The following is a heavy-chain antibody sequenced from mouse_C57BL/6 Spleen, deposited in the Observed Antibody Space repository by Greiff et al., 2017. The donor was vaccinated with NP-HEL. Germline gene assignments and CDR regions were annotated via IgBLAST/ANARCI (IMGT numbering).Heavy chain of an antibody. D-gene: IGHD6-1*01. CDR2: IYPGDGDT. CDR1: GYAFSSYW. Sequence: VQLVESGAELVKPGASVKISCKASGYAFSSYWMNWVKQRPGKGLEWIGQIYPGDGDTNYNGKFKGKATLTADKSSSTAYMQLSSLTSEDSAVYFFARSSWASYALDYWGQGTSVTVSA. CDR3: ARSSWASYALDY. V-gene: IGHV1-80*01. J-gene: IGHJ4*01.